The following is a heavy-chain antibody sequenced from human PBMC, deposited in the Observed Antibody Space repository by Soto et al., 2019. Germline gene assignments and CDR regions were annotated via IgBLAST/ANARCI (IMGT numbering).Heavy chain of an antibody. V-gene: IGHV4-61*01. CDR2: IYYSGST. Sequence: QVQLQESGPGLVKPSETLSLTCTVSGGSVSSGSYYWSWIRQPPGKGLEWIGYIYYSGSTNYNPSLLGRGTTSVDTSKFQFSLSLSSVTAADTAVYSCASVISCSHPIYYFAYWGQGTLVTVSS. J-gene: IGHJ4*02. CDR1: GGSVSSGSYY. CDR3: ASVISCSHPIYYFAY. D-gene: IGHD2-15*01.